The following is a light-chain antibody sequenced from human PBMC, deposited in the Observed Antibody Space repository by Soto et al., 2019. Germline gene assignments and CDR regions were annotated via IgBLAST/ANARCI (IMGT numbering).Light chain of an antibody. CDR2: EVS. CDR3: SSYTSSSSPYV. J-gene: IGLJ1*01. V-gene: IGLV2-14*01. CDR1: SSDVAGYNY. Sequence: QSALTQPASVSGSPGQSITISCTGTSSDVAGYNYVSWYQQHPGKAPKLMIYEVSNRPSGVSNRFSGSKSGNTASLTISGLQAEDEADYYCSSYTSSSSPYVFRTGTKLAVL.